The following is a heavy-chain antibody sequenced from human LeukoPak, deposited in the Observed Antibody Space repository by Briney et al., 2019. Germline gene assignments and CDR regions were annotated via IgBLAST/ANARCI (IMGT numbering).Heavy chain of an antibody. J-gene: IGHJ6*02. V-gene: IGHV1-24*01. CDR3: ATIAYGDLDYYYGMDV. CDR2: FDPEDGET. CDR1: GYTLTELS. Sequence: GASVKVSGKVSGYTLTELSMHWVRQAPGKGLEWMGGFDPEDGETIYAQKFQGRVTMTEDTSTDTAYMELSSLRSEDTAVYYCATIAYGDLDYYYGMDVWGQGTTVTVSS. D-gene: IGHD4-17*01.